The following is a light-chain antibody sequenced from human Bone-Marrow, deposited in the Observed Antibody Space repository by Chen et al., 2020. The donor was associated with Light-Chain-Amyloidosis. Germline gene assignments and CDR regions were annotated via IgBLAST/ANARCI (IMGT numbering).Light chain of an antibody. CDR3: SSYTITNTLV. CDR1: SSDVGGDNH. J-gene: IGLJ1*01. CDR2: EVT. V-gene: IGLV2-14*01. Sequence: QSALTQPASVSGSPGQSSTISCTGTSSDVGGDNHVSWYQQHPDKAPNLMIYEVTNRPSWVPDRFSGSKSDNTASLTISGLQTEDEADYFCSSYTITNTLVFGSGTRVTVL.